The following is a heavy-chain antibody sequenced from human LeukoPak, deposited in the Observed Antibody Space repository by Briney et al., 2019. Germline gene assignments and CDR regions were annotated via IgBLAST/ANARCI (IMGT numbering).Heavy chain of an antibody. J-gene: IGHJ4*02. V-gene: IGHV1-18*01. D-gene: IGHD1-26*01. CDR1: GYTFTSYG. CDR2: ISAYNGNT. Sequence: ASVKVSCKASGYTFTSYGISWVRHAPGQGLEWMGWISAYNGNTNYAQKLQGRLTMTTDTSTSTAYMEQRSLRSDDTAVYYCARGRVGAQFDYWGQGTLVTVSS. CDR3: ARGRVGAQFDY.